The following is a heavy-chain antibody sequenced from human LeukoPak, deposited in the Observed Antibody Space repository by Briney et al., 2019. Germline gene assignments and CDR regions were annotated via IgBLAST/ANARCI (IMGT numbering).Heavy chain of an antibody. J-gene: IGHJ4*02. CDR2: ISAYNGNT. CDR1: GYTFTSYG. D-gene: IGHD3-3*01. Sequence: GGSVKVSCKASGYTFTSYGISWVRQAPGQGLEWMGWISAYNGNTNYAQKLQGRVNMTTDTSPSTAYMELRSLRSDDTAVYYCARGFPLTIFGVAYYFDYWGQGTLVTVSS. CDR3: ARGFPLTIFGVAYYFDY. V-gene: IGHV1-18*01.